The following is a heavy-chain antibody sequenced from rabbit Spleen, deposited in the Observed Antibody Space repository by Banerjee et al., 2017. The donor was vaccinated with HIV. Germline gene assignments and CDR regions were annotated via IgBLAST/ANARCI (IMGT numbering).Heavy chain of an antibody. CDR2: IDPVFGIT. V-gene: IGHV1S39*01. Sequence: QEQLKESGGGLVQPGGSLKLSCKASGFTLSSYYMNWVRQAPGKGLEWIGYIDPVFGITYYANWVNGRFSISKTSSTTVTLQVTSLTAADTATYFCARDTGTSFSSYGMDLWGQGTLVTVS. D-gene: IGHD7-1*01. CDR3: ARDTGTSFSSYGMDL. J-gene: IGHJ6*01. CDR1: GFTLSSYYM.